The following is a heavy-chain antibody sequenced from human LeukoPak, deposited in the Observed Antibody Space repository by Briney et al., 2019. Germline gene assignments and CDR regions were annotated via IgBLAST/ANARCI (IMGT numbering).Heavy chain of an antibody. CDR1: GGTFSSYA. D-gene: IGHD6-19*01. CDR2: IIPIFGTA. Sequence: EASVKVSCEASGGTFSSYAISWVRQAPGQGLEWMGGIIPIFGTANYAQKFQGRVTITADESTSTAYMELSSLRSEDTAVYYCAGAVYSSGWTGIDYWGQGTLSPSPQ. CDR3: AGAVYSSGWTGIDY. J-gene: IGHJ4*02. V-gene: IGHV1-69*13.